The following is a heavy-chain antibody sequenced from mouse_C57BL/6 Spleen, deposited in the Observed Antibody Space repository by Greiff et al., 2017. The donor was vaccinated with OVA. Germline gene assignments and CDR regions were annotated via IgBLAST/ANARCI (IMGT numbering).Heavy chain of an antibody. D-gene: IGHD2-14*01. CDR2: IYPGSGNT. CDR1: GYSFTSYY. Sequence: VQLQQSGPELVKPGASVKISCKASGYSFTSYYIHWVKQRPGQGLEWIGWIYPGSGNTKYNEKFKGKATLTADTSSSTAYTQLSSLTSEDSAVYYCAREGGVPHFDYWGQGTTLTVSS. V-gene: IGHV1-66*01. J-gene: IGHJ2*01. CDR3: AREGGVPHFDY.